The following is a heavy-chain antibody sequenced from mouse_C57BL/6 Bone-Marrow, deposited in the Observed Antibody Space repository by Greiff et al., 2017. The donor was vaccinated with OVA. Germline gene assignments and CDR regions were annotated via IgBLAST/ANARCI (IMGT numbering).Heavy chain of an antibody. J-gene: IGHJ3*01. CDR2: IYPGNSDT. Sequence: EVQLQQSGTVLARPGASVKMSCKTSGYTFTSYWMHWVKQRPGQGLEWIGAIYPGNSDTSYNQKFKGKAKLTAVTSASTAYMELSSLTNEDSAVYYCTRWRVTTEAWFAYWGQGTLVTVSA. CDR3: TRWRVTTEAWFAY. V-gene: IGHV1-5*01. D-gene: IGHD2-2*01. CDR1: GYTFTSYW.